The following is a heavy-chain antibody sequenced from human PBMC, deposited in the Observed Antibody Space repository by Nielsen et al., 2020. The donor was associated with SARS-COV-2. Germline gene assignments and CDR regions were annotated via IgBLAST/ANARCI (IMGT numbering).Heavy chain of an antibody. D-gene: IGHD4-11*01. V-gene: IGHV3-11*01. Sequence: GESLKISCAASGFTFSDYYMSWIRQAPGKGLEWVSYISSSGSTIYYADSVKGRFTISRDNAKNSLYLQMNSLRAEDTAVYYCARDPVSTVTNFDYWGQGTLVTVSS. CDR1: GFTFSDYY. CDR2: ISSSGSTI. J-gene: IGHJ4*02. CDR3: ARDPVSTVTNFDY.